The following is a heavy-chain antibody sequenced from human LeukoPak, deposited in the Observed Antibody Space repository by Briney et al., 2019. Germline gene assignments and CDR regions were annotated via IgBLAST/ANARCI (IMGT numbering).Heavy chain of an antibody. V-gene: IGHV3-33*06. CDR3: AKDPPRGYSYGYDY. D-gene: IGHD5-18*01. Sequence: PGGSLRLSCAASGFTSSSYGVHWVRQAPGKGLEWVAVIWYDGSNKYYADSVKGRFTISRDNSKNTLYLQMNSLRAEDTAVYYCAKDPPRGYSYGYDYWGQGTLVTVSS. CDR2: IWYDGSNK. J-gene: IGHJ4*02. CDR1: GFTSSSYG.